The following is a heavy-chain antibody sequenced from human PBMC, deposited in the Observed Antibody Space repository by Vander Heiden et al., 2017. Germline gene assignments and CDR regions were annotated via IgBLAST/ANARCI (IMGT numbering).Heavy chain of an antibody. CDR1: GGTFSSYA. V-gene: IGHV1-69*01. CDR3: ARGTIFGVVIPETYYYYGMDV. Sequence: QVQLVQSGAEVKKPGSSVKVSCKASGGTFSSYAISWVRQAPGQGLEWMGGIIPIFGTANYAQKFQGRVTITADESTSTAYMELSSLRSEDTAVYYCARGTIFGVVIPETYYYYGMDVWGQGTTVTVSS. J-gene: IGHJ6*02. D-gene: IGHD3-3*01. CDR2: IIPIFGTA.